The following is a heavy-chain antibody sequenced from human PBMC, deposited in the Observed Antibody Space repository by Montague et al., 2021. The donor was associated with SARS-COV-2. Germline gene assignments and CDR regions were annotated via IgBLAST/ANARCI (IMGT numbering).Heavy chain of an antibody. J-gene: IGHJ6*02. CDR3: ARGYFPVGGSENWGSYGMDV. CDR1: GFPFSSYW. V-gene: IGHV3-74*01. D-gene: IGHD3-16*01. CDR2: VKGDGSRI. Sequence: FRRLSCPASGFPFSSYWMHWVRQAPGTGLVWVSRVKGDGSRISYADSVKGRFTISRDNAKNTLYLQMNNLRAEDTAVYFCARGYFPVGGSENWGSYGMDVWGQGTTVTVSS.